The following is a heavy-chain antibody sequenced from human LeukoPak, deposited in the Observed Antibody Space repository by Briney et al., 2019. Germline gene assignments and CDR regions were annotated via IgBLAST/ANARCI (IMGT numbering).Heavy chain of an antibody. D-gene: IGHD6-13*01. V-gene: IGHV4-59*11. J-gene: IGHJ4*02. CDR1: GGSISSHY. CDR2: IYYSGST. CDR3: ASVRDIAAPYFDY. Sequence: PSETLSLTCTVSGGSISSHYWSWIWQPPGKGLEWIGYIYYSGSTNYNPSLKSRVTISVDTSKNQFSLKLSSVTAADTAVYYCASVRDIAAPYFDYWGQGTLVTVSS.